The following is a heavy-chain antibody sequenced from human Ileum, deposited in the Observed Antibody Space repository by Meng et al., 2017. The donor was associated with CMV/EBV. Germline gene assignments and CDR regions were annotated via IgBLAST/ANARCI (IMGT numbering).Heavy chain of an antibody. J-gene: IGHJ4*02. CDR3: ARVPGGGVLASILDY. CDR2: IYSSGST. V-gene: IGHV4-30-4*08. D-gene: IGHD5-12*01. CDR1: VDTTGTANHH. Sequence: SGPDLVKPPPTLSHTALVHVDTTGTANHHWTWPSQPPGKGLEWFGFIYSSGSTYSNPSLKSRLTLSVDTSNNQFSLKLTSVTAADTAVYYCARVPGGGVLASILDYWGQGTLVTVSS.